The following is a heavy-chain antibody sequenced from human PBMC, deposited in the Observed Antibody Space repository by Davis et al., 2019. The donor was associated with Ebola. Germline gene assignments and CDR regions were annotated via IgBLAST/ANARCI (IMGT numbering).Heavy chain of an antibody. D-gene: IGHD2-2*01. V-gene: IGHV1-18*01. CDR3: ARPPCTSCSMDV. CDR2: MNPYSGNT. CDR1: GGTFSSYA. Sequence: ASVTVSCKASGGTFSSYAISWVRQAPGQGLEWMGGMNPYSGNTNYAQKLQGRVTVTTDTSTSTAYMELRSLRSDDTAVYYCARPPCTSCSMDVWGQGTTVTVSS. J-gene: IGHJ6*02.